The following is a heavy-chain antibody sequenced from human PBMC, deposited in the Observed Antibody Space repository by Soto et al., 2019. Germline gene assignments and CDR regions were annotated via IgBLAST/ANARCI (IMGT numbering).Heavy chain of an antibody. V-gene: IGHV3-23*01. Sequence: GESLKISCAASGFTFSSYAMSWVRQAPGKGLEWGSAISGSGGSTYYTDSVKGRFTINRDNSKNTLYLQMNSLRAEDKAVYYCAKEPTHSKTGTCDYWGQGTLVTVSS. CDR1: GFTFSSYA. CDR2: ISGSGGST. CDR3: AKEPTHSKTGTCDY. D-gene: IGHD1-1*01. J-gene: IGHJ4*02.